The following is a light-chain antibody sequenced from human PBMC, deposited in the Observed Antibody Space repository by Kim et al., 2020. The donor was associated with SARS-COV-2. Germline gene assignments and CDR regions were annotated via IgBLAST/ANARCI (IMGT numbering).Light chain of an antibody. Sequence: EIVLTQSPAFQSVTPKEKVTITCRASQRIDFALHWYQQKPDQPPELLIKYASQSISGVPSRFSGRGSGTDFTLTINGLEAEDAATYYCNQSGGLPYTSGKGTKLEIK. CDR1: QRIDFA. J-gene: IGKJ2*01. V-gene: IGKV6-21*02. CDR3: NQSGGLPYT. CDR2: YAS.